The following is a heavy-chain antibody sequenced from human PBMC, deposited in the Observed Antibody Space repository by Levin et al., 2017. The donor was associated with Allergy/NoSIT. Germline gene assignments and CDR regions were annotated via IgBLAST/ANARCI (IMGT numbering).Heavy chain of an antibody. CDR2: MSYTGSNK. J-gene: IGHJ4*02. CDR1: GFTFNTYG. D-gene: IGHD2-2*01. V-gene: IGHV3-30*18. CDR3: AKDRFAREYQLPDY. Sequence: SGGSLRLSCAASGFTFNTYGMHWVRQAPGKGLEWVAVMSYTGSNKYYADSVKGRFTISRDNSKNTLYLQMNSLRAEDTAVYYCAKDRFAREYQLPDYWGQGTLVTVSS.